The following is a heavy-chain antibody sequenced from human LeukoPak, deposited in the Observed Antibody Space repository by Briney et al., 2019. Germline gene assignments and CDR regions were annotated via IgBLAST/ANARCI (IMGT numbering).Heavy chain of an antibody. D-gene: IGHD6-13*01. CDR3: VRDTSSRFDY. CDR2: INRDGSST. J-gene: IGHJ4*02. CDR1: GFIFSSYW. V-gene: IGHV3-74*01. Sequence: GGSLRLSCAASGFIFSSYWMHWVCQAPGKGLVWVSRINRDGSSTTYADSVKGRFTISRDNAKNTLYLQMNSLRAEDTAVYYCVRDTSSRFDYWGQGTLVTVSS.